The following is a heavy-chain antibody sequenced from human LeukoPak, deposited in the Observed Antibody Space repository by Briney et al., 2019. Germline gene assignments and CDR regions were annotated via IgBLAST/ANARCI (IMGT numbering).Heavy chain of an antibody. V-gene: IGHV4-39*01. CDR1: GGSISSSNYY. CDR3: ARICSTTSSHLDY. J-gene: IGHJ4*02. CDR2: VYYSGST. Sequence: SESLSLTCTVSGGSISSSNYYWGWIRQPPGKGLEWIGSVYYSGSTYYNPSLKSRVTISVDTSKNQFSLKLSSVTAADTAVYYCARICSTTSSHLDYWGQGTLVTVSS. D-gene: IGHD2-2*01.